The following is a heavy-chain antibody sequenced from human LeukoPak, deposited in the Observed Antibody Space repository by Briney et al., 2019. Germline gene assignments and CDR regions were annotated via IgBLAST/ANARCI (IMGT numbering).Heavy chain of an antibody. CDR3: AKDYYDSSGMDY. Sequence: RGSLRLSCAASGFTSSSYSMSWGRQAPRKRGEWVSAISGSGGSTYYADSVKGRFTISRDNSKNTLYLQMNSLRAEDTVVYYCAKDYYDSSGMDYWGQGTLVTVSS. CDR1: GFTSSSYS. D-gene: IGHD3-22*01. V-gene: IGHV3-23*01. J-gene: IGHJ4*02. CDR2: ISGSGGST.